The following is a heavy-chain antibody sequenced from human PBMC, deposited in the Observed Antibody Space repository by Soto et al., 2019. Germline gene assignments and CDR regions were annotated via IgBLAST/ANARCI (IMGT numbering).Heavy chain of an antibody. CDR1: GYTFTSYG. CDR3: ARDPHGSGPNFDY. J-gene: IGHJ4*02. V-gene: IGHV1-18*01. D-gene: IGHD3-10*01. CDR2: ISAYNGNT. Sequence: ASVKVSCKASGYTFTSYGISWVRQAPGQGLEWMGWISAYNGNTKYSQKFQGRVTITRDTSASTAYMELSSLRSEDTAVYYCARDPHGSGPNFDYWGQGTPVTVSS.